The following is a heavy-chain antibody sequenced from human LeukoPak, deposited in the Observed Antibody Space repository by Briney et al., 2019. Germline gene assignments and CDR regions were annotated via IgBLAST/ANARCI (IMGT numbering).Heavy chain of an antibody. J-gene: IGHJ4*02. Sequence: PGGSLRLSCAASGFTFSSFTMNWVRQAPGKGLEWVSGISGSGGSTYYADSVKGRFTISRDNSKNTLYLQMNSLRAEDTAVYYCAKEGVEYSYGYYFDYWGQGTLVTVSS. CDR3: AKEGVEYSYGYYFDY. D-gene: IGHD5-18*01. CDR2: ISGSGGST. V-gene: IGHV3-23*01. CDR1: GFTFSSFT.